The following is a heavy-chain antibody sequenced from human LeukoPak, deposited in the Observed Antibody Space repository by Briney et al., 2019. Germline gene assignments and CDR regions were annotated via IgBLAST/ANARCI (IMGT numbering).Heavy chain of an antibody. CDR1: GFTFSSYG. J-gene: IGHJ4*02. Sequence: GGSLRLSCAASGFTFSSYGMHWVRQAPGKGLEWVAVISYDVGKKYYADSVKGRFTISRDNSKNTLYLQMNSLRAEDTAVYYCARGPLPDYWGQGTLVTVSS. CDR2: ISYDVGKK. V-gene: IGHV3-30*03. CDR3: ARGPLPDY.